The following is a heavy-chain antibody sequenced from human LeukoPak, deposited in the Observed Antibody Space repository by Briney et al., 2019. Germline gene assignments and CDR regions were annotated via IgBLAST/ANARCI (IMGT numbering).Heavy chain of an antibody. CDR3: ASGNYDDAFDI. CDR1: GGSISSGGYS. V-gene: IGHV4-30-2*01. CDR2: IYHSGST. J-gene: IGHJ3*02. D-gene: IGHD4-11*01. Sequence: PSETLSLTCAVSGGSISSGGYSWSWIRQPPGKGVEWIGYIYHSGSTYYNPSLKSRVTISVDRSKNQFSLKLSSVTAADTAVYYCASGNYDDAFDIWGQGTMVTVSS.